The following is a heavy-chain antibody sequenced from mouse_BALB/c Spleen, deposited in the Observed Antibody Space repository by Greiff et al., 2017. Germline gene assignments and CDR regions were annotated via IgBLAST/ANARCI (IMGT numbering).Heavy chain of an antibody. V-gene: IGHV7-1*02. J-gene: IGHJ4*01. Sequence: DVKLVESGGGLVQPGGSLRLSCATSGFTFSDFYMEWVRQPPGKRLEWIAASRNKANDYTTEYSASVKGRFIVSRDTSQSILYLQMNALRAEDTAIYYCARDATYDGYYDAMDYWGQGTSVTVSS. CDR3: ARDATYDGYYDAMDY. D-gene: IGHD2-3*01. CDR1: GFTFSDFY. CDR2: SRNKANDYTT.